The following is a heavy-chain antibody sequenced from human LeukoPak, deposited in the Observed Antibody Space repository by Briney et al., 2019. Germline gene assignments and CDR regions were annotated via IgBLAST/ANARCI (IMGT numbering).Heavy chain of an antibody. D-gene: IGHD3-10*01. CDR1: GYTFTSYG. J-gene: IGHJ4*02. CDR3: ARAQYYYGSGSYPIPDY. CDR2: ISAYNGNT. Sequence: GASVKVSCKASGYTFTSYGISWVRQAPGQGLEWMGWISAYNGNTNYAQKLQGRVTMTTDTSTSTAYMELRSLRSDDTAVYYCARAQYYYGSGSYPIPDYWGRGTLVTVSS. V-gene: IGHV1-18*04.